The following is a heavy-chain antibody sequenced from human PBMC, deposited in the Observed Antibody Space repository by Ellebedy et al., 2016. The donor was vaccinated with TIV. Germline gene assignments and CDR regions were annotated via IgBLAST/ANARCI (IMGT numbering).Heavy chain of an antibody. Sequence: SETLSLXXTVSGGSISSSSYYWGWIRQPPGKGLEWIGSIYYSGSTYYNPSLKSRVTTSVDTSKNQFSLKLSSVTAADTAVYYCARRNSYAITIDWFDPWGQGTLVTVSS. J-gene: IGHJ5*02. CDR1: GGSISSSSYY. CDR2: IYYSGST. V-gene: IGHV4-39*01. D-gene: IGHD3-3*01. CDR3: ARRNSYAITIDWFDP.